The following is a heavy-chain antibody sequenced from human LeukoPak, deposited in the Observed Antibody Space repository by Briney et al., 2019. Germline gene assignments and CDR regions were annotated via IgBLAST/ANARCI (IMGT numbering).Heavy chain of an antibody. D-gene: IGHD3-22*01. CDR2: VYYSGST. CDR3: ATSYYYDYRQIDY. J-gene: IGHJ4*02. CDR1: GDSISTSSYY. Sequence: SETLSLTCTVSGDSISTSSYYWGWIRQPPGKGLEWLGSVYYSGSTFYNPSLKGRVTISVDTSKNQFSLHLYSVTAADTAVFYCATSYYYDYRQIDYWGQGTLVTVSS. V-gene: IGHV4-39*01.